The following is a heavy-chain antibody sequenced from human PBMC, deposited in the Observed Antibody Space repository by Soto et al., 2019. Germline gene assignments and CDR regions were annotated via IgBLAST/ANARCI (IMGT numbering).Heavy chain of an antibody. J-gene: IGHJ6*03. D-gene: IGHD7-27*01. CDR1: GFILSDCA. V-gene: IGHV3-48*01. Sequence: EVQLVESGGGLVQPGGSLRLSCATSGFILSDCAMNWVRQAPGKGLEWVSYISSSSSVIDYADSGKGRFTVSRDKARHSLSLQINSLIAEDTAVYYCATDLCWASNWYYYMDVWGKGTTVTVSS. CDR3: ATDLCWASNWYYYMDV. CDR2: ISSSSSVI.